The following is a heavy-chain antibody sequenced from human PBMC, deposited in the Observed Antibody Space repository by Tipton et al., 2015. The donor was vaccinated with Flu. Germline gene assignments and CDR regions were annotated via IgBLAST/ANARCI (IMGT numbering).Heavy chain of an antibody. CDR2: IYPGDSDT. D-gene: IGHD6-19*01. J-gene: IGHJ4*02. CDR1: GYSFATHW. V-gene: IGHV5-51*01. CDR3: ARQSGVVAGNFDY. Sequence: QLVQSGAEVKKPGESLKISCQGSGYSFATHWIGWVRQMPGKGLEWMGLIYPGDSDTRYSPSFQGQVTISADKSVNTAYMQWRSLKASDPAMYYCARQSGVVAGNFDYWGQGTLVTVSS.